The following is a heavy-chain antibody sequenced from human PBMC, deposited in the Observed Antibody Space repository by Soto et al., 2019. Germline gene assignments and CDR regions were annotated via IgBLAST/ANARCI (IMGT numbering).Heavy chain of an antibody. CDR3: ARVSGISVAEV. J-gene: IGHJ4*02. CDR1: GYTFTSYA. V-gene: IGHV1-3*01. D-gene: IGHD6-19*01. CDR2: INAGNGNR. Sequence: QVQLVQSGAEVKKPGASVKVSCKASGYTFTSYAMHWVRQAPGQRLEWMGWINAGNGNRKYSQKFQGIVTITRDTSASTAYMELSSLRSEDTAVYYCARVSGISVAEVWGQGTLVTVSS.